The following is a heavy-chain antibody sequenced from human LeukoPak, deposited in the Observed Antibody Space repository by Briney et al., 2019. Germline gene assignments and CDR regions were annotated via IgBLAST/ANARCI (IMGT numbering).Heavy chain of an antibody. Sequence: ASVKVSCKASGYTFADYYMNWVRQAPGQGLEWMGWINPNSGGTNYAQKFQGRVTMTRDTSISTAYMELSRLRSDDTAVYYCARGRVQLERRPTYYYYYMDVWGKGTTVTVSS. V-gene: IGHV1-2*02. CDR2: INPNSGGT. D-gene: IGHD1-1*01. CDR3: ARGRVQLERRPTYYYYYMDV. CDR1: GYTFADYY. J-gene: IGHJ6*03.